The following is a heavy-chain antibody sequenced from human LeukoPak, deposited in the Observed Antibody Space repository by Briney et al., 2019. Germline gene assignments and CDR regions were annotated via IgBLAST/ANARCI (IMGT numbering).Heavy chain of an antibody. V-gene: IGHV3-21*01. D-gene: IGHD6-13*01. Sequence: GGSLRLSCAASGFTFSSYSMNWVRQAPGKGLEWVSSISSSSSYIYYADSVKGRFTISRDNAKNSLYLQMNSLRAEDTAVYYCARDLQDLNLYSSSRTYYFDYWGQGTLVTVSS. CDR3: ARDLQDLNLYSSSRTYYFDY. J-gene: IGHJ4*02. CDR1: GFTFSSYS. CDR2: ISSSSSYI.